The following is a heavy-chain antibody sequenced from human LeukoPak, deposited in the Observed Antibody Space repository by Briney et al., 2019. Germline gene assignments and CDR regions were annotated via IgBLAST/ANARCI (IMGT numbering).Heavy chain of an antibody. V-gene: IGHV3-30-3*01. CDR3: VEDRTGTYTLDY. CDR1: GFTFSNYA. Sequence: QPGGSLRLSCAATGFTFSNYAIHWGRQAPGKGLEWVAFISDDGSRQHYADSVKGRFTISRDNSKNTLNLQMNSLRAEDTAVYYCVEDRTGTYTLDYWGQGTLVTVSS. D-gene: IGHD3-10*01. J-gene: IGHJ4*02. CDR2: ISDDGSRQ.